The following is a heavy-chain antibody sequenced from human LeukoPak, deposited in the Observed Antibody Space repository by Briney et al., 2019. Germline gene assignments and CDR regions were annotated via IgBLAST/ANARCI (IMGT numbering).Heavy chain of an antibody. CDR3: AEREAGKHFVGAFDI. Sequence: GRSLRLSCAASGFTFSSYGMHWVRQAPGKGLEWVAVISYDGSNKYYADSVKGRFTISRDNSKNTLYLQMNSLRAEDTAVYYCAEREAGKHFVGAFDIWGQGTMVTVSS. CDR1: GFTFSSYG. CDR2: ISYDGSNK. J-gene: IGHJ3*02. D-gene: IGHD6-19*01. V-gene: IGHV3-30*18.